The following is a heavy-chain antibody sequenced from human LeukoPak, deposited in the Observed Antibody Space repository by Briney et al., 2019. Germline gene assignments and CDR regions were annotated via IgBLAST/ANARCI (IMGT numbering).Heavy chain of an antibody. CDR1: GGTFSSYV. V-gene: IGHV1-69*04. J-gene: IGHJ3*02. D-gene: IGHD3-16*02. CDR2: IIPTLDVA. Sequence: SVKVSCKASGGTFSSYVITWVRQAPGQGLEWMGRIIPTLDVANFAQKFKGRVTITADKFTNTAHLELSSLRSEDTAVYFCTREGVYSPDPTSYHRLPFDIWGKGTVVIVSS. CDR3: TREGVYSPDPTSYHRLPFDI.